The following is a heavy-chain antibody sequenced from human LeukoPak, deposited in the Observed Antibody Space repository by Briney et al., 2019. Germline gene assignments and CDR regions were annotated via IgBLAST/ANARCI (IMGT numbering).Heavy chain of an antibody. CDR3: AKDSGSQNTDFDY. Sequence: GRSLRLSCAVSGFTFDDYAMHWVRQAPGKGLEWVSGISWNSGSIGYADSVKGRFTISRDNAKNSLYLQMNSLRAEDTALYYCAKDSGSQNTDFDYWGQGTLVTVSS. CDR1: GFTFDDYA. D-gene: IGHD1-26*01. V-gene: IGHV3-9*01. J-gene: IGHJ4*02. CDR2: ISWNSGSI.